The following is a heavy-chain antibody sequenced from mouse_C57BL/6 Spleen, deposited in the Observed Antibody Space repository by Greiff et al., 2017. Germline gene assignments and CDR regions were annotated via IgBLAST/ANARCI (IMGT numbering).Heavy chain of an antibody. V-gene: IGHV1-18*01. Sequence: VQLKESGPELVKPGASVKIPCKASGYTFTDYNMDWVKQSHGKSLEWIGDINPNNGGTIYNQKFKGKATLTVDKSSSTAYMELRSLTSEDTAVYYCARSSYWMDYWGQGTSVTVSS. J-gene: IGHJ4*01. CDR2: INPNNGGT. CDR1: GYTFTDYN. D-gene: IGHD1-3*01. CDR3: ARSSYWMDY.